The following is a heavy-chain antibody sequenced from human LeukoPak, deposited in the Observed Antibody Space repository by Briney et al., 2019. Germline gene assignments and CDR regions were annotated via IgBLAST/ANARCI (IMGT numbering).Heavy chain of an antibody. CDR1: GGSISNYY. CDR2: IYYSGST. D-gene: IGHD3-10*01. V-gene: IGHV4-59*12. J-gene: IGHJ3*02. CDR3: AKSNGYGLVDI. Sequence: SETLSLTCTVSGGSISNYYWSWIRQPPGKGLEWIGYIYYSGSTKYNPSLKSRVTISLDTSRNQFSLKLNSATAADTAAYYCAKSNGYGLVDIWGQGTMVTVSS.